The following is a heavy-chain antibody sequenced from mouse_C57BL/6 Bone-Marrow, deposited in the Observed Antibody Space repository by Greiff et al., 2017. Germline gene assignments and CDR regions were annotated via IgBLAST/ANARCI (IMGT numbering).Heavy chain of an antibody. D-gene: IGHD4-1*01. CDR1: GFTFSSYG. CDR3: ARLAGTYFDY. Sequence: EVQVVESGGDLVKPGGSLKLSCAASGFTFSSYGMSWVRQTPDKRLEWVATISSGGSYTYYPDSVKGRFTISRDNAKNTLYLQMSSLKSEDTAMYYCARLAGTYFDYWGQGTTLTVSS. V-gene: IGHV5-6*01. J-gene: IGHJ2*01. CDR2: ISSGGSYT.